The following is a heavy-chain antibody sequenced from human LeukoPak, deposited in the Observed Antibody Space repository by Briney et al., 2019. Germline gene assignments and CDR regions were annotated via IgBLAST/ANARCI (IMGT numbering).Heavy chain of an antibody. J-gene: IGHJ2*01. CDR1: GDSVSSNSAA. Sequence: SQTLSLTCAISGDSVSSNSAAWNWIRQSLSRGLEWLGRTYYRSKWYNDYAVSVKSRITINPDTSKNQFSLQLNSVTPEDTAVYYCARSRRYCSGGSCYSRWYFDLWGRGTLVTVSS. V-gene: IGHV6-1*01. D-gene: IGHD2-15*01. CDR2: TYYRSKWYN. CDR3: ARSRRYCSGGSCYSRWYFDL.